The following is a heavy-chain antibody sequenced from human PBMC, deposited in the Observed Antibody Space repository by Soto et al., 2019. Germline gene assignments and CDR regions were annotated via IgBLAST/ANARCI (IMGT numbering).Heavy chain of an antibody. CDR1: GYSFTRYW. J-gene: IGHJ6*02. Sequence: GASLKISCKGSGYSFTRYWISWVRQMPGKGLEWMGRIDPSDSYTNYSPSFQGHVTISADKSISTAYLQWSSLKASDTPMYYCARLAIAVARYDMDVWGQGTTVTSSS. CDR2: IDPSDSYT. V-gene: IGHV5-10-1*01. CDR3: ARLAIAVARYDMDV. D-gene: IGHD6-19*01.